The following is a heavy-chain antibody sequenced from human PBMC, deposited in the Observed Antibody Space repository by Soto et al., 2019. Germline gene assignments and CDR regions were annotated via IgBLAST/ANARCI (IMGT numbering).Heavy chain of an antibody. J-gene: IGHJ4*02. V-gene: IGHV4-39*02. D-gene: IGHD5-18*01. CDR3: ARDSGYSYGRPDY. CDR2: MYYSGGT. CDR1: GGSISGSSYY. Sequence: SETLSLTCTVSGGSISGSSYYWVWIRHPPGKGLEWMGSMYYSGGTYYNPSLKSRVTISVDTPKNQFSLKLSSVTAVDTAVYYCARDSGYSYGRPDYWGQGIRVTVSS.